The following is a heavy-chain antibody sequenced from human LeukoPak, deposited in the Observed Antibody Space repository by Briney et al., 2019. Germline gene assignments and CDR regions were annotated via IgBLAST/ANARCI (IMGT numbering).Heavy chain of an antibody. V-gene: IGHV4-34*01. D-gene: IGHD6-13*01. CDR3: ASTMNSIAAAES. CDR1: GGSFSGYY. Sequence: PSETLSLTCAVYGGSFSGYYWSWIRQPPGKGLEWIGEINHSGGTNYNPSLKSRVTISVDTSKNQFSLKLSSVTAADTAVYYCASTMNSIAAAESWGQGTLVTVSS. J-gene: IGHJ4*02. CDR2: INHSGGT.